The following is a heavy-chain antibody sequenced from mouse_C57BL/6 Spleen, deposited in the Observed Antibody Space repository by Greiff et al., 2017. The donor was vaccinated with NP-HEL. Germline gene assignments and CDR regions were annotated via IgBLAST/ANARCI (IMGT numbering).Heavy chain of an antibody. CDR3: ARALYYYGSSYFAY. CDR1: GFTFGSYA. J-gene: IGHJ3*01. CDR2: ISDGGSYT. V-gene: IGHV5-4*03. Sequence: EVKVVESGGGLVKPGGSLKLSCAASGFTFGSYAMSWVRQTPEKRLEWVATISDGGSYTYYPDNVKGRFTISRDNAKNNLYLQMSHLKSEDTAMYYCARALYYYGSSYFAYWGQGTLVTVSA. D-gene: IGHD1-1*01.